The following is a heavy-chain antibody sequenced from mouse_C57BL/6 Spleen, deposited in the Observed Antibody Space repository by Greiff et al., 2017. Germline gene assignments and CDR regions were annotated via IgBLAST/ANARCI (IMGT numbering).Heavy chain of an antibody. CDR3: ARPDYYGSSAWFAY. CDR1: GYTFTSYW. CDR2: IDPSDSYT. D-gene: IGHD1-1*01. J-gene: IGHJ3*01. V-gene: IGHV1-69*01. Sequence: QLQQPGAELVMPGASVKLSCKASGYTFTSYWMHWVKQRPGQGLEWIGEIDPSDSYTNYNQKFKGKSTLTVDKSSSTAYMQLSSLTSEDSAVYYCARPDYYGSSAWFAYWGQGTLVTVSA.